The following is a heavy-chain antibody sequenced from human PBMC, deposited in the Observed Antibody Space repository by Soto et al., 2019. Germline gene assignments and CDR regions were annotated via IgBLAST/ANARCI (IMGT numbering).Heavy chain of an antibody. Sequence: SVKVSCKASGGTFSSYAISWVRQAPGQGLEWMGGIIPIFGAANYAQKFQGRVTITADESTSTAYMELSSLRSEDTAVYYCARGVTVVGASAFVDYFDYWGQGTLVTVSS. V-gene: IGHV1-69*13. CDR2: IIPIFGAA. D-gene: IGHD2-15*01. CDR3: ARGVTVVGASAFVDYFDY. CDR1: GGTFSSYA. J-gene: IGHJ4*02.